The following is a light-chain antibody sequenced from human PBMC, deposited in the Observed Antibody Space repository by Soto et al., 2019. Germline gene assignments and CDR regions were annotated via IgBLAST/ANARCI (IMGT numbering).Light chain of an antibody. CDR2: DAS. J-gene: IGKJ1*01. CDR1: QSVSSY. Sequence: EILLTQSPSTLSLSPGARATLSCRASQSVSSYLAWYQQKPGQAPRLLIYDASNRATGIPARFSGSGSGTDFTLTISSLEPEDFAVYYCQQRSNWPRTFGQGTKVAI. CDR3: QQRSNWPRT. V-gene: IGKV3-11*01.